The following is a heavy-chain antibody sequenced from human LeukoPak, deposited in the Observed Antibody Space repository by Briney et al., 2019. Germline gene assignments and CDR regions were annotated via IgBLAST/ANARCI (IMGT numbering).Heavy chain of an antibody. CDR3: AKSPYYYYGMDV. J-gene: IGHJ6*02. CDR2: ISYDGSNK. Sequence: GGSLRLSCAASGFTFSSYGMHWVRQAPGKGLEWVAVISYDGSNKYYADSVKGRFTISRDNSKNTLYLQMNSLRAEDTAVYYCAKSPYYYYGMDVWGQGTTVTVSS. V-gene: IGHV3-30*18. CDR1: GFTFSSYG.